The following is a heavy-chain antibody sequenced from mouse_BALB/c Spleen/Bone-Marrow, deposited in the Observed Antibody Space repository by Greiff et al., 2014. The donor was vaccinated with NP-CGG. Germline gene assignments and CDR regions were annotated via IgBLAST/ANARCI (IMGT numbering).Heavy chain of an antibody. J-gene: IGHJ4*01. D-gene: IGHD2-3*01. CDR3: ARGLLQYYYAMDY. Sequence: VQLQQPGAELVKPGASVKLSCTASGFNIKDTYMRWVKQRPEQGLEWIGRIDPANGNTKYDPKFQGKATITADTSSNTAYLQLSSLTSEDTAVYYCARGLLQYYYAMDYWGQGTSVTVSS. CDR1: GFNIKDTY. CDR2: IDPANGNT. V-gene: IGHV14-3*02.